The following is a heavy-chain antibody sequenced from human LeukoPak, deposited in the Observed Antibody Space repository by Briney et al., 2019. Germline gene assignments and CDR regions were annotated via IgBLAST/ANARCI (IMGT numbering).Heavy chain of an antibody. CDR3: ARAKVNQPPDY. CDR1: GFTFGDYA. J-gene: IGHJ4*02. Sequence: GGSLRLSCTGSGFTFGDYAMSWVRQAPGKGLEWVSSISSSSSYIYYADSVKGRFTISRDNAKNSLYLQMNSLRAEDTAVYYCARAKVNQPPDYWGQGTLVTVSS. CDR2: ISSSSSYI. V-gene: IGHV3-21*01. D-gene: IGHD4-11*01.